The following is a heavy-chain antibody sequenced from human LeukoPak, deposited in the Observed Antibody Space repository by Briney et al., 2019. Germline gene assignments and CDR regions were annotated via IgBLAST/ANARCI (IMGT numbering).Heavy chain of an antibody. J-gene: IGHJ6*03. Sequence: PGGSLRLSCAASGFTFSSYSMNCGRQAPGKGLEWVSSISSSSSYIYYADSVKGRFTISRDNAKNSLYLQMNTLRAEDTAVYYCARDPAAAETNYYMDVWGKGTTVTVSS. D-gene: IGHD6-13*01. V-gene: IGHV3-21*01. CDR2: ISSSSSYI. CDR3: ARDPAAAETNYYMDV. CDR1: GFTFSSYS.